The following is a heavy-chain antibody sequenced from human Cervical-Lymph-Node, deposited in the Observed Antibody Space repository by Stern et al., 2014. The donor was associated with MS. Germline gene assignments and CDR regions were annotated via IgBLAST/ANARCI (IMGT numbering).Heavy chain of an antibody. D-gene: IGHD2-8*01. Sequence: VQLVQSGAEVKKPGASVKVSCKASGYTFTSYGISWVRQAPGQGLEWMGWIRAYNGNTDYAQKLQGRVTMTTDTSTSTAYMELRSLRSDDTAVYYCARVVSLYDIVRMVFDYWGQGTLVTVSS. J-gene: IGHJ4*02. CDR3: ARVVSLYDIVRMVFDY. CDR2: IRAYNGNT. V-gene: IGHV1-18*04. CDR1: GYTFTSYG.